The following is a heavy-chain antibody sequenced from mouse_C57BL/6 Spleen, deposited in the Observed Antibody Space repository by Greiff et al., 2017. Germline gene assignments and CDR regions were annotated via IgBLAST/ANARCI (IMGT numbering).Heavy chain of an antibody. CDR2: INPSSGYT. CDR3: ARDFSRGGYFDV. V-gene: IGHV1-7*01. Sequence: VQLQQSGAELAKPGASVKLSCKASGYTFTSYWMHWVKQRPGQGLEWIGYINPSSGYTKYNQKFKDKDTLTADKSSSTAYMQLSSLTYEDSAVYYCARDFSRGGYFDVWGTGTTVTVSS. J-gene: IGHJ1*03. CDR1: GYTFTSYW.